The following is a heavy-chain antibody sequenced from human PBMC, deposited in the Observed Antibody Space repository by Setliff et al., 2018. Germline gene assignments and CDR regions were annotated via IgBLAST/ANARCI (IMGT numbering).Heavy chain of an antibody. J-gene: IGHJ5*02. D-gene: IGHD3-22*01. CDR1: GGSFSTYY. CDR2: ICYSGST. CDR3: ARYYYDSSGYSESDLGWFDP. Sequence: KPSETLSLTCAVYGGSFSTYYWIWIRQPPGKRLEWIGYICYSGSTNYNPSLKSRVTMSVDTSKNQFSLKLSSVTALDTAVYYCARYYYDSSGYSESDLGWFDPWGQGTLVTVSS. V-gene: IGHV4-34*10.